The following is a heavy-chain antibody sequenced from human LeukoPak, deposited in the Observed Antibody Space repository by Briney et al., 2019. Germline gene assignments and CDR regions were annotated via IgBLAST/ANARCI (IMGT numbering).Heavy chain of an antibody. V-gene: IGHV4-39*01. CDR1: GGSISSTGHY. CDR3: GRLGSNGWKYYHGLDV. D-gene: IGHD6-19*01. CDR2: MFEGKNS. Sequence: PAETLSLTCTVSGGSISSTGHYWAWLRQRPGRGLEWLGRMFEGKNSHYTTSLARRVAIAADTSRNQFSLKLSSLTAADTAEYVRGRLGSNGWKYYHGLDVWGQGTTVTVSS. J-gene: IGHJ6*02.